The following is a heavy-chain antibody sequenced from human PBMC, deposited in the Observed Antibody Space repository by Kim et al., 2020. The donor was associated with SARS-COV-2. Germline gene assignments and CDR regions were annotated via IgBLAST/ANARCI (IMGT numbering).Heavy chain of an antibody. J-gene: IGHJ4*02. Sequence: YNPSLKSRVTISVDTSKNQFSLKLSSVTAADTAVYYCARGRGGSSSWTGYWGQGTLVTVSS. V-gene: IGHV4-34*01. D-gene: IGHD6-13*01. CDR3: ARGRGGSSSWTGY.